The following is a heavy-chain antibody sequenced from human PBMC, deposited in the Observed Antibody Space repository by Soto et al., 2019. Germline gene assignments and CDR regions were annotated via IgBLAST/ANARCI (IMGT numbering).Heavy chain of an antibody. CDR3: ARDTESRENYFDR. D-gene: IGHD2-8*02. V-gene: IGHV3-30*03. CDR2: ISFDGNNK. J-gene: IGHJ4*02. CDR1: ESTFSSYG. Sequence: QVQLVESGGGAVQPGRFLRLSCAASESTFSSYGMHWVRQAPGKGLEWLAVISFDGNNKYYTDSVKGRLTISRDNSKNTLYLQMNSLRVEDTAVYYCARDTESRENYFDRWGQGTLVTVSS.